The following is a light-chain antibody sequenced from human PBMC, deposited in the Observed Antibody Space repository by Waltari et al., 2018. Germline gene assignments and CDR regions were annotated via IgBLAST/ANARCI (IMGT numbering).Light chain of an antibody. Sequence: YELTQPPSVSVAPGETATITCEGDDIGSKSVQWYKLKPGQAPVLAIYDDDYRHSGIPERVSGSNPGDTATLTISRVEAGDEADYYCQVWDSRSNRAIFGGRTKETVV. V-gene: IGLV3-21*04. CDR2: DDD. CDR1: DIGSKS. CDR3: QVWDSRSNRAI. J-gene: IGLJ2*01.